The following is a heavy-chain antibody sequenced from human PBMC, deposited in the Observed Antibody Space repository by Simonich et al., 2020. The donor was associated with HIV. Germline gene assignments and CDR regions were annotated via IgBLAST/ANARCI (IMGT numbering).Heavy chain of an antibody. CDR2: INLSGRT. D-gene: IGHD6-13*01. V-gene: IGHV4-34*01. Sequence: QVQLQQWGAGLLKPSETLSLTCAVYGGSFSGYYWSWIRQPPGKGLEWNGEINLSGRTNYNQSLKSLVTISVDTSKNQFSLKLSSVTAADTAVYYCARLTAGGLGEYFQHWGQGTLVTVSS. J-gene: IGHJ1*01. CDR1: GGSFSGYY. CDR3: ARLTAGGLGEYFQH.